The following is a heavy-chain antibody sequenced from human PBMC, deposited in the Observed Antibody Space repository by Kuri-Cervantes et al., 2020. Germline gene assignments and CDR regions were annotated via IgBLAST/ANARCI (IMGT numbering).Heavy chain of an antibody. CDR1: GYTFTSYY. CDR2: INPSGGST. J-gene: IGHJ3*02. Sequence: ASVKVSCKASGYTFTSYYMHWVRQAPGQGLEWMGIINPSGGSTSYAQKFQGRVTMTRDTSTSTVYMELSSLRAEDTAVYYCARVAYNWNDVTLYAFDIWGQGTMVTVSS. CDR3: ARVAYNWNDVTLYAFDI. D-gene: IGHD1-20*01. V-gene: IGHV1-46*01.